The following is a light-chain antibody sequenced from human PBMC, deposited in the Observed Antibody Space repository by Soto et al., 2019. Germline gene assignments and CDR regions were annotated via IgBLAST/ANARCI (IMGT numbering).Light chain of an antibody. V-gene: IGKV3-15*01. Sequence: EIVMTQSPATLSVSPGERATLSCRASQSVSSNLAWYQQKPGQAPRLLIYGASTRATGIPARFSGSGSWTEFTLTISGLQSEDFAVSDCQEYNNWPLTFGGGTKVEIK. J-gene: IGKJ4*01. CDR3: QEYNNWPLT. CDR1: QSVSSN. CDR2: GAS.